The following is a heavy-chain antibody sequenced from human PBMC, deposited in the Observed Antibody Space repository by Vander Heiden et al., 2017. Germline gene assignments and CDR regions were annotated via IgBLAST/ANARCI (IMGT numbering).Heavy chain of an antibody. V-gene: IGHV3-23*01. CDR2: IGRGGGDT. CDR1: GFTFTNYA. J-gene: IGHJ4*02. Sequence: EVQLLDSGGGLVQPGGSLRLSCAASGFTFTNYAMSWVRQAPGKGLEWVSTIGRGGGDTFYTDSVKGRFTISRDNSKSTLYMQMNSLRAEDTALYYCAKGNWGDYEDWGQGALVTVSS. D-gene: IGHD4-17*01. CDR3: AKGNWGDYED.